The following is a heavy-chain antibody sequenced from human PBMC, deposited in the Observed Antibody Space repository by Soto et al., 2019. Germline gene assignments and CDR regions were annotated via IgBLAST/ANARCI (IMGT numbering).Heavy chain of an antibody. Sequence: QVQLVQSGAEVKKPGASVKVSCKASGYTFTSYGISWVRQAPGQGLEWMGWISAYNGNTNYAQKLQGRVTMTTDTSTSTAYMELRTLRSDDTAVYYCARDLYKRPFSSSQPTDDYWGQGTLVTVSS. J-gene: IGHJ4*02. V-gene: IGHV1-18*01. CDR2: ISAYNGNT. D-gene: IGHD6-13*01. CDR3: ARDLYKRPFSSSQPTDDY. CDR1: GYTFTSYG.